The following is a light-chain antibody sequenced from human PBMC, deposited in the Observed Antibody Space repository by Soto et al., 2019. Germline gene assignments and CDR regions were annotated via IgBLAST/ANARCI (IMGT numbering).Light chain of an antibody. J-gene: IGLJ1*01. CDR3: NSYSSSTTLYL. CDR2: DVS. Sequence: QSALTQPASVSGSPGQSITISCTGTISDVGGYNYVSWYQQHPGKAPKLMISDVSNRPSGVSIRFSGSKSGNTASLTISGLQAEDEADYYCNSYSSSTTLYLFGTGTKVTVL. CDR1: ISDVGGYNY. V-gene: IGLV2-14*01.